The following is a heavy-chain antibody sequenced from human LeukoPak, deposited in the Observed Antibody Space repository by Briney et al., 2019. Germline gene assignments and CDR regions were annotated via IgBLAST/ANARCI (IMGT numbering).Heavy chain of an antibody. V-gene: IGHV4-30-4*08. CDR1: GGSISSGDYY. Sequence: SQTLSLTCTVSGGSISSGDYYWSWIRQPPGKGLEWIGYIYYSGSTYYNPSLKSRVTISVDTSKNQFSLKLSSVTAADTAVYYCARPGRRDYYFDYWGQGTLVTVSS. D-gene: IGHD2-21*02. CDR2: IYYSGST. CDR3: ARPGRRDYYFDY. J-gene: IGHJ4*02.